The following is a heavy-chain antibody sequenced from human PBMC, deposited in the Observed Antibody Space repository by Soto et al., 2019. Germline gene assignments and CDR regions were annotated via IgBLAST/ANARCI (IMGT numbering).Heavy chain of an antibody. V-gene: IGHV3-23*01. CDR3: ARSLGPGSHSFDY. CDR2: LSDST. J-gene: IGHJ4*02. CDR1: GFTFSTYDMSYA. D-gene: IGHD3-10*01. Sequence: EVQLLESGGGLVQPGGSLRLSCALSGFTFSTYDMSYAMSWVRQAPGKGLEWVSTLSDSTYYADSVKGLFTISTDNSKSTLFLQMNILRAEDTAVYYCARSLGPGSHSFDYWGQGTLVTVSS.